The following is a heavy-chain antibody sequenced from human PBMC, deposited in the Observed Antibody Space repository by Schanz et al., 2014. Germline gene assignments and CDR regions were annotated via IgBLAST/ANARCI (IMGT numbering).Heavy chain of an antibody. CDR2: IWYDGSNK. V-gene: IGHV3-33*03. CDR3: AKDAENTAMITDYFDY. Sequence: VHLLDSGGGLVQPGGSLRLSCAASGFTFSAYAMTWVRQAPGKGLEWVAVIWYDGSNKYYADSVKGRFTISRDNSKNSLYLQMNSLRAEDTAVYYCAKDAENTAMITDYFDYWGQGTLVTVSS. D-gene: IGHD5-18*01. CDR1: GFTFSAYA. J-gene: IGHJ4*02.